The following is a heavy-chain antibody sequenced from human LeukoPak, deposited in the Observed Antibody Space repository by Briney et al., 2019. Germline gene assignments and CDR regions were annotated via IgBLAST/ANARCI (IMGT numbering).Heavy chain of an antibody. Sequence: GGSLRLSCSASGFTFSSSAMHWVRQAPGKGLEFVSSISSNGDTTYYADSVKGRFTISRDNSKNTLYLQMSSLRAEDTAVYYCAKYSSSSNDYYGMDVWGQGTTVTVSS. V-gene: IGHV3-64D*09. CDR2: ISSNGDTT. CDR3: AKYSSSSNDYYGMDV. J-gene: IGHJ6*02. CDR1: GFTFSSSA. D-gene: IGHD6-6*01.